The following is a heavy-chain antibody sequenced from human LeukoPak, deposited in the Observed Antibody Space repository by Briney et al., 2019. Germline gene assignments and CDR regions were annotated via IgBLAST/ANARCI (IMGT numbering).Heavy chain of an antibody. CDR3: AKDATGTTYEYYYYYYMDV. D-gene: IGHD1-1*01. V-gene: IGHV3-43*02. Sequence: PGGSLRPSCAASGFTFDDYAMHWVRQAPGKGLEWVSLISGDGGSTYYADSVKGRFTISRDNSKNSLYLQMNSLRTEDTALYYCAKDATGTTYEYYYYYYMDVWGKGTTVTVSS. J-gene: IGHJ6*03. CDR2: ISGDGGST. CDR1: GFTFDDYA.